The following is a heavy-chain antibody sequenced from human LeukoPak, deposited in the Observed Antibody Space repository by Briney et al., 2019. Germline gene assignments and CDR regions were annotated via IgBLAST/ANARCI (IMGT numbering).Heavy chain of an antibody. D-gene: IGHD2-15*01. J-gene: IGHJ5*02. CDR2: IYYSGST. CDR1: GGSISSYY. V-gene: IGHV4-59*01. CDR3: ARAPRYCSAGRCHESWIDP. Sequence: SETLSLTCSVSGGSISSYYWSWIRQPPGKGLEWIGYIYYSGSTNYYPSLKSRVTISVDTSKNQFSLKLSSVTAADTAVYYCARAPRYCSAGRCHESWIDPWGQGTLVTVSS.